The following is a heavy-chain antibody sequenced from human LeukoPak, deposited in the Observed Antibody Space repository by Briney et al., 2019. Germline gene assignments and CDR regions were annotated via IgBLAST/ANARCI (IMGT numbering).Heavy chain of an antibody. V-gene: IGHV3-23*01. CDR2: ISDSGGST. CDR3: AKVPLLLWFGESHFDY. D-gene: IGHD3-10*01. J-gene: IGHJ4*02. CDR1: GFTFSSYA. Sequence: GGSLRLSCAASGFTFSSYAMSWVRQAPGKGLEWVSAISDSGGSTYYADSVKGRFTISRDNSKNTLYLQMNSLRAEDTAVYYCAKVPLLLWFGESHFDYWGQGTLVTVSS.